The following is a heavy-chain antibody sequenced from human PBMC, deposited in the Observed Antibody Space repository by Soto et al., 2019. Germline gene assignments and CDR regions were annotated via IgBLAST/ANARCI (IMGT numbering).Heavy chain of an antibody. J-gene: IGHJ4*02. V-gene: IGHV5-51*01. CDR2: IYPGDSDT. D-gene: IGHD2-15*01. CDR3: ARGGRIIAD. CDR1: GYNFATYW. Sequence: GESLKIACQASGYNFATYWIAWVLQMSGKSLEYMGIIYPGDSDTRYSPSFQEQVTIPADKSISPGYLQGTSLPAAATDTYDRARGGRIIADWGQGILVTVS.